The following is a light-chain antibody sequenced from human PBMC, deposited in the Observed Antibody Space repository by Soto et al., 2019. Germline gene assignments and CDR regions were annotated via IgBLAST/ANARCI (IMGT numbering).Light chain of an antibody. CDR1: STDVGGYSY. CDR2: EVS. Sequence: QSALTQPASVSGSPGQSITISCTGTSTDVGGYSYVSWYQQHPGKAPKLMIYEVSNRPSGVSNRFSGSKSGNTASLTVSGPQTEDEADYYCSSFTSINTWVFGGGSKLTVL. CDR3: SSFTSINTWV. J-gene: IGLJ3*02. V-gene: IGLV2-14*01.